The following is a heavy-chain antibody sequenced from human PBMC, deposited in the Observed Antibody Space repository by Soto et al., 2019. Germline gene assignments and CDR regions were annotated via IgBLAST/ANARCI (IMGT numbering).Heavy chain of an antibody. CDR3: AKVTTIFGSYYYGMDV. J-gene: IGHJ6*02. Sequence: PGGSLRLSCAASGFTFSSYAMSWVRQAPGKGLEWVSAISGSGGSTYYADSVKGRFTISRDNSKNTMYLQMNSLRAEDTAVYYCAKVTTIFGSYYYGMDVWGQATTVTVCS. CDR2: ISGSGGST. D-gene: IGHD3-3*01. CDR1: GFTFSSYA. V-gene: IGHV3-23*01.